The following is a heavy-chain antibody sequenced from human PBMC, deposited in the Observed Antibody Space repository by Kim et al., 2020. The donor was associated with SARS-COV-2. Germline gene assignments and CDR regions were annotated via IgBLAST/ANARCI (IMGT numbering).Heavy chain of an antibody. V-gene: IGHV3-74*01. CDR3: ARETGAMYYYYGMDV. Sequence: DAGKGRVTISRDNAKNTLYLQMNSLRAEDTAVYYCARETGAMYYYYGMDVWGQGTTVTVSS. J-gene: IGHJ6*02.